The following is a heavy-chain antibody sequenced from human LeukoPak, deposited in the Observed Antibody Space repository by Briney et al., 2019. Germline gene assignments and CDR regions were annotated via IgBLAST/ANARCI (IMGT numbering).Heavy chain of an antibody. D-gene: IGHD4-11*01. CDR1: RGSSSGYY. CDR3: ARVDYSNPSY. Sequence: MASETLSLXCTVSRGSSSGYYWSWIRRPPGKGLESIGYIYYSGSTNYNPSLKSRVTISIDTSKKQFSLKLSSVTAADTAVYYCARVDYSNPSYWGQGTLVTVSS. V-gene: IGHV4-59*01. J-gene: IGHJ4*02. CDR2: IYYSGST.